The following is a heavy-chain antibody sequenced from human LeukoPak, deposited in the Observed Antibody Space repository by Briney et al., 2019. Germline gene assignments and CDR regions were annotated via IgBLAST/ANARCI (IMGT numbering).Heavy chain of an antibody. Sequence: AGRSLRLSCAASGFTFSSYGMHWVRQAPGKGLEWVAVIAYDAGDRYHGDSVKGRFTISRDNSKNTLYLQMNSLRADDTAVYYCAKDMGNYYDSSGQYLMRSCMDVWGKGTTVTVYS. V-gene: IGHV3-30*18. CDR1: GFTFSSYG. CDR3: AKDMGNYYDSSGQYLMRSCMDV. CDR2: IAYDAGDR. D-gene: IGHD3-22*01. J-gene: IGHJ6*03.